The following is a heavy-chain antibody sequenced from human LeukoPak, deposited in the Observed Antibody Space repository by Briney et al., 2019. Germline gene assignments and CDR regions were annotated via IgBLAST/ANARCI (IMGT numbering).Heavy chain of an antibody. D-gene: IGHD3-10*01. CDR2: IKQDGSEK. J-gene: IGHJ4*02. CDR3: ARGSPYFYGTDLDY. CDR1: GFTFNGHW. Sequence: GGSLRLSCAASGFTFNGHWMTWVRQAPGKGLEWVANIKQDGSEKYYVDSVKGRFTISRDNAKNSLYLQMNSLRAEDTAVYYCARGSPYFYGTDLDYWGQGTLVTVSS. V-gene: IGHV3-7*01.